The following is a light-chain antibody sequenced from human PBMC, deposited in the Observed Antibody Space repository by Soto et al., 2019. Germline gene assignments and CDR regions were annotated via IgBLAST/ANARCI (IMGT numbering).Light chain of an antibody. CDR2: KAS. J-gene: IGKJ4*01. CDR3: QQYKSFSLT. Sequence: DIQMTQSPSTLSASVGDRVTITCRASQSINTWLAWYQQKPGKAPKLLIYKASSLESGVPSRFSGSGFGTEFTLTISSLQPDDFATYYCQQYKSFSLTFGGGTRVEVK. CDR1: QSINTW. V-gene: IGKV1-5*03.